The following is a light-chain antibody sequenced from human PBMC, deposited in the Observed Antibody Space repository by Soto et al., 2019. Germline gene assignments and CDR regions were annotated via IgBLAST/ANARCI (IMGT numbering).Light chain of an antibody. CDR3: SSHGGNSPYV. CDR1: TSDIGGYDY. CDR2: EVN. J-gene: IGLJ1*01. Sequence: HSALTQPPSASGSPGQSVAISCTGTTSDIGGYDYVSWYQQHPGKAPKLMIYEVNKRPSGVPDRFSGSKSGNTASLTVSGLQAEDEADYYCSSHGGNSPYVFGTGTKLTVL. V-gene: IGLV2-8*01.